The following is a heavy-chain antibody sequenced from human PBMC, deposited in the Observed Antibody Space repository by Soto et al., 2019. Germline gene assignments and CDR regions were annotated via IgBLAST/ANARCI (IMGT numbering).Heavy chain of an antibody. V-gene: IGHV3-23*01. D-gene: IGHD6-13*01. CDR2: ISGSGGST. Sequence: GGSLRLSCAASGFTFSSYAMSWVRQAPGKGLEWVSAISGSGGSTYYADSVKGRLTISRDNSKNTLYLQMNSLRAEDTAVYYCAKARYSSSWYTPDYWGQGTLVTVSS. CDR1: GFTFSSYA. CDR3: AKARYSSSWYTPDY. J-gene: IGHJ4*02.